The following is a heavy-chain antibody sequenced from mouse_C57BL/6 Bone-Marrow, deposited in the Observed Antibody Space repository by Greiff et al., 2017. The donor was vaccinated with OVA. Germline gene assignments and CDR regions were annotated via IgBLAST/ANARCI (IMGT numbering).Heavy chain of an antibody. Sequence: EVKLVESGGGLVQPGGSLKLSCAASGFTFSDYYMYWVRQTPEKRLEWVAYISNGGGSTYYPDTVKGRFTISRDNAKNTLYLQMSRLKSEDTAMYYCARPYYPFYYAMDYWGQGTSVTVSS. CDR2: ISNGGGST. V-gene: IGHV5-12*01. CDR1: GFTFSDYY. D-gene: IGHD1-1*01. CDR3: ARPYYPFYYAMDY. J-gene: IGHJ4*01.